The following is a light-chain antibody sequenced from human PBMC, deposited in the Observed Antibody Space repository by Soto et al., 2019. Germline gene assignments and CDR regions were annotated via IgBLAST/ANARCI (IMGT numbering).Light chain of an antibody. Sequence: QSALTQPASVSDSPGQSITISCTGTSSDVGGSNHVSWYQQHPGKAPKLMIYDVTNRPSGVSHRVAGSKSGSTASLIISGLQAEDEADYYCVSFTSSTTYVFGTGTQLTVL. J-gene: IGLJ6*01. CDR1: SSDVGGSNH. CDR2: DVT. V-gene: IGLV2-14*01. CDR3: VSFTSSTTYV.